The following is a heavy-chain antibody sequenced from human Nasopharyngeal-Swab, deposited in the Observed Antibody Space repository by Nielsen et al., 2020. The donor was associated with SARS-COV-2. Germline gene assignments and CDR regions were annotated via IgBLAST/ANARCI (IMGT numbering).Heavy chain of an antibody. CDR3: ARVKWELLTVSFDI. J-gene: IGHJ3*02. D-gene: IGHD1-26*01. Sequence: GGSLRLSCAASGFTFSSYSMNWVRQAPGKGLEWVSSISSSSSYIYYADSVKGRFTISRDNAKNSLYLRMNSLRAEDTAVYYCARVKWELLTVSFDIWGQGTMVTVSS. V-gene: IGHV3-21*01. CDR1: GFTFSSYS. CDR2: ISSSSSYI.